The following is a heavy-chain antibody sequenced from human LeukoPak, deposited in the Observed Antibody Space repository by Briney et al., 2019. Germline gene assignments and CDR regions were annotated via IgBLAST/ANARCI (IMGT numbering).Heavy chain of an antibody. V-gene: IGHV3-21*01. Sequence: GGSLRLSCAASGFTFSSYSMNWVRQAPGKGLEWVSSISSSSSYIFYADSVKGRFTISRDNAKNSLYLQMNSLRAEDTAVYYCARDKTTYYYDSYYFVYWGQGTLGTVSS. CDR1: GFTFSSYS. D-gene: IGHD3-22*01. J-gene: IGHJ4*02. CDR2: ISSSSSYI. CDR3: ARDKTTYYYDSYYFVY.